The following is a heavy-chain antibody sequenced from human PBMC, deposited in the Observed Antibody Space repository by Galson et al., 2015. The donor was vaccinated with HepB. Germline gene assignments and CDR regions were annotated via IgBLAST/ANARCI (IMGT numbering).Heavy chain of an antibody. CDR2: ISSTGTTM. CDR3: ARVYFGSGSSSAYWYFDL. V-gene: IGHV3-48*02. CDR1: GFTFSSYT. D-gene: IGHD3-10*01. J-gene: IGHJ2*01. Sequence: SLSLSCAASGFTFSSYTMNWVRQAPGKGLESVSYISSTGTTMYYADSAKGRFTISRDNAQNSLYLQMNSLRDEDTAVYYCARVYFGSGSSSAYWYFDLWGRGALVTVSS.